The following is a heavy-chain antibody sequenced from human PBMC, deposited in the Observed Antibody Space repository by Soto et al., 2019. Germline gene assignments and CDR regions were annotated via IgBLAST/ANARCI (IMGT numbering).Heavy chain of an antibody. V-gene: IGHV4-39*01. D-gene: IGHD1-20*01. CDR1: GGSIRFQSYY. J-gene: IGHJ5*02. CDR3: TRRYNWNDYYFDP. CDR2: SYYSGTS. Sequence: CTVSGGSIRFQSYYWTWIRHTPGNVLEWVGSSYYSGTSYFNPALKGRVTISVDTSTNQFSLRLTSVTAADTAVYYCTRRYNWNDYYFDPWGQGTRVTVSS.